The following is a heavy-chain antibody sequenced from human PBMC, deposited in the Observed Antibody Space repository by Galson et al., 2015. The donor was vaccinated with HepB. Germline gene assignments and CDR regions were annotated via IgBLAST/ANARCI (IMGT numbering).Heavy chain of an antibody. J-gene: IGHJ4*02. D-gene: IGHD6-19*01. Sequence: SLRLSCAASGFTFSSYAMSWVRQAPGKGLEWVSAISGSGGSTYYADSVKGRFTISRDNSKNTLYLQMNSLRAEDTAVYYCAKDPGGGGWQENYFDYWGQGTLVTVSS. CDR2: ISGSGGST. CDR3: AKDPGGGGWQENYFDY. CDR1: GFTFSSYA. V-gene: IGHV3-23*01.